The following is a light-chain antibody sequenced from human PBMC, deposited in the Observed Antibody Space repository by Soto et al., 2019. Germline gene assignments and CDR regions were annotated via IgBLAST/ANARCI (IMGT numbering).Light chain of an antibody. CDR1: QSVNSY. CDR3: QQRINWPIT. V-gene: IGKV3-11*01. CDR2: DAS. J-gene: IGKJ5*01. Sequence: EIVLTQSPGTLSLSPGERATLSCRASQSVNSYLAWYQQKPGQTPRLLIFDASNRATGIPARFSGSGSGTDFTLTISSLEPEDFAVYYCQQRINWPITFGQGTRLEIK.